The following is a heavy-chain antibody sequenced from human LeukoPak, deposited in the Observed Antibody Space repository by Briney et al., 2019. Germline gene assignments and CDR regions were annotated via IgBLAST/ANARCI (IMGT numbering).Heavy chain of an antibody. V-gene: IGHV3-23*01. D-gene: IGHD3-10*01. Sequence: GGSLRLSCAASGFTFSSYAMSWVRQAPGKGLEWVSSISGSGTTYYADSVKGRFTNSRDNSKNTLYLQVNSLRAEDTAVYYCAKDPMVRGSTYDYWGQGTLVTVSS. CDR3: AKDPMVRGSTYDY. CDR2: ISGSGTT. J-gene: IGHJ4*02. CDR1: GFTFSSYA.